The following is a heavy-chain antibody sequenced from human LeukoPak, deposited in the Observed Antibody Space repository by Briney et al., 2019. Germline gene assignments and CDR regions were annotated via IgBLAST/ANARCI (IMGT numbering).Heavy chain of an antibody. CDR2: IDDSGST. Sequence: SETLSLTCSVSGDSMKKSRWTWIRQPPGKGLEWIGNIDDSGSTNYSPSLKSRVTISIDTSKNQFSLRVTSVTAADTAVYFCARDSSPAALPYMDVWGIGTTVIVSS. CDR3: ARDSSPAALPYMDV. V-gene: IGHV4-59*01. D-gene: IGHD2-2*01. J-gene: IGHJ6*03. CDR1: GDSMKKSR.